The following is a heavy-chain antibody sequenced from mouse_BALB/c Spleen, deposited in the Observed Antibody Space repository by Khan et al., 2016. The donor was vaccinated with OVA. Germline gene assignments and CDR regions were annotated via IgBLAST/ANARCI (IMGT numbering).Heavy chain of an antibody. J-gene: IGHJ3*01. CDR2: INPSTGYT. CDR3: ARRGFYGIFTY. Sequence: QVRLQQSGAELAKPAASVKMSCTASGYTFTTYWMHWIKQRPGQGLEWIGYINPSTGYTEYNKNFKDQATLTADESSSTAYMQLNSLTSEDSAVYYCARRGFYGIFTYWGQGTLVTVSA. V-gene: IGHV1-7*01. CDR1: GYTFTTYW. D-gene: IGHD2-1*01.